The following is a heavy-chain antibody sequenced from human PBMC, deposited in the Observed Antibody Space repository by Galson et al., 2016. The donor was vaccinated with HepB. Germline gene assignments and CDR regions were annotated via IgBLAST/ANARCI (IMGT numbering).Heavy chain of an antibody. CDR2: IYYSEST. D-gene: IGHD1-26*01. J-gene: IGHJ4*02. CDR1: DNSISSTGYY. CDR3: ARGATYYISDY. V-gene: IGHV4-39*01. Sequence: SETLSLTCAVSDNSISSTGYYWGWIRQPPGKGLEWIGNIYYSESTFYNPSLKSRVTISVDTSKNQFSLRLNSVTAADTAVYYCARGATYYISDYWGQGILVTVSS.